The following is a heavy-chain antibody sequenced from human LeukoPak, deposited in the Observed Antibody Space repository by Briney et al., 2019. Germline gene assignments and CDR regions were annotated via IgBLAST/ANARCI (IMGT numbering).Heavy chain of an antibody. D-gene: IGHD6-13*01. CDR1: GYTFTSYG. J-gene: IGHJ5*02. Sequence: EASVRVSCKASGYTFTSYGISWVRQAPGQGLEWMGWFSVYNGETSYAQKFQGRVTMTTDTSTSTAYMELRSLRSDDTAVYYCARVIIAAARRFDPWGQGTLVTVSS. V-gene: IGHV1-18*01. CDR3: ARVIIAAARRFDP. CDR2: FSVYNGET.